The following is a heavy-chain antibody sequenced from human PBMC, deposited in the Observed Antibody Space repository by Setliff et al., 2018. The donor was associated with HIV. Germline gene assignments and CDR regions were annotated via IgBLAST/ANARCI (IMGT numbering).Heavy chain of an antibody. Sequence: SETLSLTCTVSGFSISSGFYWGWIRQPPGKGLEWIGSIYHSVSIHYNPSLKSRVTISVDASKNQFSLKLSSVTAADTAVYYCATYADRESNRFDPWGQGILVTV. J-gene: IGHJ5*02. V-gene: IGHV4-38-2*02. CDR1: GFSISSGFY. D-gene: IGHD3-10*01. CDR2: IYHSVSI. CDR3: ATYADRESNRFDP.